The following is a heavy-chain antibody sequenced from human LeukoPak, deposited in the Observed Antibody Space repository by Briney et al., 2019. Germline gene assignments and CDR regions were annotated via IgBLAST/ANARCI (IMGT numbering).Heavy chain of an antibody. CDR2: IKSDGRIT. CDR3: AKRKRAFGGVIVYWYFDL. V-gene: IGHV3-74*01. J-gene: IGHJ2*01. Sequence: GGSLRLSCAASGVTFSTYWMYWVRQGPGKGRVWVSRIKSDGRITNNADFVKGRFTISRDNGKNTMYVQMNSLRAEDTAVYYCAKRKRAFGGVIVYWYFDLWGRGTLVTVSS. CDR1: GVTFSTYW. D-gene: IGHD3-16*02.